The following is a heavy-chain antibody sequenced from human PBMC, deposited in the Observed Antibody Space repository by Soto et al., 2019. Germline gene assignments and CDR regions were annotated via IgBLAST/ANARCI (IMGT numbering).Heavy chain of an antibody. J-gene: IGHJ3*02. CDR1: GFTFSSYS. CDR2: ISSISFSYI. V-gene: IGHV3-21*01. D-gene: IGHD1-1*01. CDR3: ARDPGGSLARGAPNAFDK. Sequence: GGSLRLSCVASGFTFSSYSVNWVRQAPGRGLEWVASISSISFSYIYYADSVKGRFTISRDNAKNSLYLQMNSLRTEDTAVYYCARDPGGSLARGAPNAFDKWGQGTMVTVSS.